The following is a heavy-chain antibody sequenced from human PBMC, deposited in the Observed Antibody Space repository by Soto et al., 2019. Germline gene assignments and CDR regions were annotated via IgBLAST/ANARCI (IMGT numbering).Heavy chain of an antibody. Sequence: QVQLQESGPGLVKPSQTLSLTCTVSGGSISSGDYYWSSIRQPPGTGLEWIAYIYYSGSTYYHPYLKNRVTISVATSKNQFSLKLSSVTAADTAAYYCATYCSSFQPLDYWGQGTLVVVSS. CDR2: IYYSGST. CDR3: ATYCSSFQPLDY. V-gene: IGHV4-30-4*01. D-gene: IGHD6-13*01. J-gene: IGHJ4*02. CDR1: GGSISSGDYY.